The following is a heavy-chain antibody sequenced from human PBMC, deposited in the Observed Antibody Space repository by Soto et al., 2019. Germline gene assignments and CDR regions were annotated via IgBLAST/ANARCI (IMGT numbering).Heavy chain of an antibody. CDR2: IWYDGSNK. J-gene: IGHJ2*01. D-gene: IGHD3-3*01. Sequence: QVQLVESGGGVVQPGRSLRLSCAASGFTFSSYGMHWVRQAPGKGLEWVAVIWYDGSNKYYADSVKGRFTISRDNSKNTLYLQMNSLRAEDTAVYYCARDSREDFWSGLRYFDLWGRGTLVTVSS. CDR1: GFTFSSYG. CDR3: ARDSREDFWSGLRYFDL. V-gene: IGHV3-33*01.